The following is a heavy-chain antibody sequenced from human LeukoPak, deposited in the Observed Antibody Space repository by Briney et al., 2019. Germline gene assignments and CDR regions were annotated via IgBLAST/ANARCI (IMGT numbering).Heavy chain of an antibody. Sequence: PGGSLRLSCAASGFTFSSYSMNWVRQAPGKGLEWVSSISSSSSYIYYADSVKGRFTISRDNAKNSLYLQMNSLRAEDTAVYYCASLGIAAAGRDYFDYWGQGTLVTVP. V-gene: IGHV3-21*01. CDR1: GFTFSSYS. D-gene: IGHD6-13*01. CDR3: ASLGIAAAGRDYFDY. CDR2: ISSSSSYI. J-gene: IGHJ4*02.